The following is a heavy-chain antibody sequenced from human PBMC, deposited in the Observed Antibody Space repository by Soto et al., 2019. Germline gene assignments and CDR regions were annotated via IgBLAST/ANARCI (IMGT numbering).Heavy chain of an antibody. J-gene: IGHJ4*02. CDR3: SKDDLDVKGGSRVVGTGPVGDF. D-gene: IGHD2-2*01. CDR2: ILYDGSKK. CDR1: GLSFSLSG. V-gene: IGHV3-30*18. Sequence: TGGPLRLSCVAFGLSFSLSGILWIRLAPGKGVAWGPVILYDGSKKFYADSVKGRFTISRDNSKNTLYLQMDNLTPEDTAVYYCSKDDLDVKGGSRVVGTGPVGDFWGRGTLVTVSS.